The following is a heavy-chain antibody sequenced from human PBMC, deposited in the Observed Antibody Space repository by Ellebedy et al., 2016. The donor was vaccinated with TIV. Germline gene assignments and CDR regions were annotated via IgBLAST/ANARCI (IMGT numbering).Heavy chain of an antibody. D-gene: IGHD6-13*01. Sequence: PGGSLRLSCAASGFTFSSYGMHWVRQAPGKGLEWVAVIWYDGSNKYYADSVKRRFTISRDNSKNTLYLQMNSRRAEDTAVYYCARGRIAAEGYGMDVWGQGTTVTVSS. V-gene: IGHV3-33*01. CDR3: ARGRIAAEGYGMDV. J-gene: IGHJ6*02. CDR2: IWYDGSNK. CDR1: GFTFSSYG.